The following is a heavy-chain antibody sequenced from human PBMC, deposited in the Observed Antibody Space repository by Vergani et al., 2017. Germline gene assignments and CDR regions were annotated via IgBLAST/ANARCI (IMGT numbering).Heavy chain of an antibody. V-gene: IGHV4-34*01. D-gene: IGHD6-6*01. CDR1: GGSFSGYY. J-gene: IGHJ6*03. CDR3: ERGTSPADRYYYYYMDV. Sequence: QVQLQQWGAGLFKPSETLSLTCAVYGGSFSGYYWSWIRQPPGKGLEWIGEINHSGSTNYNPSLKSRVTISVDTSKNQFSLKLSSVTAADTAVYYCERGTSPADRYYYYYMDVWGKGTTVTVSS. CDR2: INHSGST.